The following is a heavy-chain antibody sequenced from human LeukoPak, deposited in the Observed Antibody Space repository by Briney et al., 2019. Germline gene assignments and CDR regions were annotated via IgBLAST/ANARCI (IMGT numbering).Heavy chain of an antibody. CDR3: ARDYYDSSGYYVY. Sequence: SETLSLTCTVSGGSISSSSYYWGWIRQPPGKGLEWIGSIYYSGSTYYNPSLKSRVTISVDTSKNQFSLKLSSVTAADTAAYYCARDYYDSSGYYVYWGQGTLVTVSS. CDR1: GGSISSSSYY. V-gene: IGHV4-39*07. J-gene: IGHJ4*02. D-gene: IGHD3-22*01. CDR2: IYYSGST.